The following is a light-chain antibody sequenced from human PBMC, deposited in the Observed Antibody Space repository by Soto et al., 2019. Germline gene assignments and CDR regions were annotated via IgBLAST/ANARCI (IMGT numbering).Light chain of an antibody. J-gene: IGLJ1*01. V-gene: IGLV2-23*02. CDR3: CADAGRSTYV. Sequence: QSALTQPASVSGSPGQSITISCTRTSSDVGSYNFVSWYQQHPGKVPKVMIYEVSKRPSGVSDRFSGSKSGNTASLTISGLPAEDEADYYCCADAGRSTYVFGTGTKLTVL. CDR2: EVS. CDR1: SSDVGSYNF.